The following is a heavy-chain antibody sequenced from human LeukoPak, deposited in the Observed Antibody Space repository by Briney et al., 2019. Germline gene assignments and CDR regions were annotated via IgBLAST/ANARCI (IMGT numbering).Heavy chain of an antibody. CDR3: AKDQDYGDYVFDY. CDR1: GFTFSSYA. D-gene: IGHD4-17*01. V-gene: IGHV3-23*01. Sequence: GGSLRLSCAASGFTFSSYAMSWVRQAPGKGLEWVSSISGSGGSTYYADSVKGRFTISRDNSKNTLYLQMNSLRAEDTAVYYCAKDQDYGDYVFDYWGQGTLVTVSS. J-gene: IGHJ4*02. CDR2: ISGSGGST.